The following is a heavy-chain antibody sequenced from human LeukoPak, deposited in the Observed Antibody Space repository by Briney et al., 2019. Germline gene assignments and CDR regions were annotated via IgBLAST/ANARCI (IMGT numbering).Heavy chain of an antibody. CDR3: ARTPYYYYMDV. V-gene: IGHV4-59*01. Sequence: PSETLSLTCTVSGDSISSYCWSWIRQPPGKGLEWIGYIYNSESTNYNPSLKSRLTISVDTSKNQFSLKLSSVTAADTAVYYCARTPYYYYMDVWAKGTTVTVSS. CDR1: GDSISSYC. CDR2: IYNSEST. J-gene: IGHJ6*03.